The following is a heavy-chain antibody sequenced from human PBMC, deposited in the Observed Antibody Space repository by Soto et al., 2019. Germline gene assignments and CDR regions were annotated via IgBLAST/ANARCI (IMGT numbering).Heavy chain of an antibody. V-gene: IGHV1-69*13. D-gene: IGHD4-17*01. Sequence: SVKVSCKASGGTFSSYAISWVRQAPGQGLEWMGGIIPIFGTANYAQKFQGRVTITADESTSTAYMELSSLRSEDTAVYYCAREKGLRSLGYGDYYVRFDPWGQGTMVTVSS. CDR1: GGTFSSYA. CDR2: IIPIFGTA. J-gene: IGHJ5*02. CDR3: AREKGLRSLGYGDYYVRFDP.